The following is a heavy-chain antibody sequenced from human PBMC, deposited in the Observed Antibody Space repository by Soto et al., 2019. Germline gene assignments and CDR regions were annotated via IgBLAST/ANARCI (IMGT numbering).Heavy chain of an antibody. D-gene: IGHD2-15*01. Sequence: QVQLVQSGNEVKKLGASVKVSCKASGYTFGKYGISWVRQAPGQGLEWVGWISVYHGNTVHAQKFRGRVNMTTDTSTNTAYMELGSLKSDDTAIYYCAKDCSGASCGFDIWGQGTLVTVSS. CDR2: ISVYHGNT. CDR3: AKDCSGASCGFDI. CDR1: GYTFGKYG. V-gene: IGHV1-18*01. J-gene: IGHJ4*02.